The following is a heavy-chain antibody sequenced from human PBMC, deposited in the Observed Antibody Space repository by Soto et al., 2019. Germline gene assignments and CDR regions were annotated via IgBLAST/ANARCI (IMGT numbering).Heavy chain of an antibody. D-gene: IGHD6-19*01. J-gene: IGHJ5*01. CDR3: ARFFHDPYSSGWSDS. CDR1: GGSFSGYY. Sequence: QVQLQQWGAGLLKPSETLSLTCAVYGGSFSGYYWSWIRQPPGKGLEWIGEINHSGSTNYNPSLKSRVTISVDTSKNQFSLKLSSVTAADTAVYYCARFFHDPYSSGWSDSWGQGTLVTFSS. CDR2: INHSGST. V-gene: IGHV4-34*01.